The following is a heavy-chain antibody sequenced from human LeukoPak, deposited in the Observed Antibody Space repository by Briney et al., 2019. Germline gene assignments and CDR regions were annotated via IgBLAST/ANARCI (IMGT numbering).Heavy chain of an antibody. V-gene: IGHV4-39*01. CDR2: IYHTGTT. Sequence: SETLSLTCNVSGGSISGTSYYWGWIRQPPGKGLEWIGSIYHTGTTYYSPSLKSRVTISVHTSKNQFSLKLSSVTAADTAVYYCARQECNGGSCYSRAIWFDPWGQGTLVTVSS. CDR3: ARQECNGGSCYSRAIWFDP. D-gene: IGHD2-15*01. J-gene: IGHJ5*02. CDR1: GGSISGTSYY.